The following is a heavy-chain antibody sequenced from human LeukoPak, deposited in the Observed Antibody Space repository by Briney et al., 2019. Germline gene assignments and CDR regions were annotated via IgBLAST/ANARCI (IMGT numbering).Heavy chain of an antibody. D-gene: IGHD4-11*01. CDR1: GFTFSSYS. Sequence: GGSLRLSCAVSGFTFSSYSMNWVRQAPGKGLEWVSSISSSSSYIYYADSVKGRFTISRDNAKNSLYLQMNSLRAEDTAVYYCATMGGPTSGDYSLAYWGQGTLVTVSS. CDR2: ISSSSSYI. CDR3: ATMGGPTSGDYSLAY. V-gene: IGHV3-21*06. J-gene: IGHJ4*02.